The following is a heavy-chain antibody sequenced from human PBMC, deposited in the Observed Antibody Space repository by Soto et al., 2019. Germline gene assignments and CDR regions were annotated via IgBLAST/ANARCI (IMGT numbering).Heavy chain of an antibody. CDR1: GGSFTGDY. CDR3: ARDLPPYGGRRSPPTGAFED. D-gene: IGHD2-15*01. Sequence: QVQLQESGPGLVRSSETLSLTCSVSGGSFTGDYWSWIRQPAGKGLQWIGRVFGNGAGTPIYNSLLKSRARMSADQSKRQFSLTLTSVTAADTAVYYCARDLPPYGGRRSPPTGAFEDWGQGIMVTVSS. V-gene: IGHV4-4*07. J-gene: IGHJ4*02. CDR2: VFGNGAGTP.